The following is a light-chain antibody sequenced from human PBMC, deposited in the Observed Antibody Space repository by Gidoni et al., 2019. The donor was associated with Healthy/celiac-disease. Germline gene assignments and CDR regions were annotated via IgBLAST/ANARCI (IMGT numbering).Light chain of an antibody. Sequence: EIVLTQSPGTLSLSPGARATLSGRASQSVSISYLAWYQQKPGQAPRLLIYGASGRATGIPDRFCGSGSGTDFTLTISRLEPEDFAVYYCQQYGSSPLYTFGQGTKLEIK. J-gene: IGKJ2*01. CDR1: QSVSISY. CDR3: QQYGSSPLYT. V-gene: IGKV3-20*01. CDR2: GAS.